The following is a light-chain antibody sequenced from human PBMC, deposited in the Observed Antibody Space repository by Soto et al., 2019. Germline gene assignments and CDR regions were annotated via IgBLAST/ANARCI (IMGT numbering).Light chain of an antibody. Sequence: EIVMTQSPATLPVSPGERATLSCRASQSVSSNLAWYQQKPGQAPRLLIYGASTRATGIPARFSGSGSGTEFTLIISSLQSEDFAVYYCQQYNNWPPLTFGGGTKVEIK. V-gene: IGKV3-15*01. CDR2: GAS. CDR1: QSVSSN. CDR3: QQYNNWPPLT. J-gene: IGKJ4*01.